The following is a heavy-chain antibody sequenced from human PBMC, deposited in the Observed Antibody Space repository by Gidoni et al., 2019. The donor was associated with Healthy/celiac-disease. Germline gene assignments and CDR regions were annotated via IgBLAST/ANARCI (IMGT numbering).Heavy chain of an antibody. Sequence: EVQLLESGGGLVQPGGSLRLSCAASGFHFSSYAMSWVRQAPGKGLGWVSAISGSGGSTYYADSVKGRFTISRDNSKNTLYLQMNSLRAEDTAVYYCAKLGSYDILTGYLDWFDPWGQGTLVTVSS. CDR3: AKLGSYDILTGYLDWFDP. V-gene: IGHV3-23*01. D-gene: IGHD3-9*01. J-gene: IGHJ5*02. CDR2: ISGSGGST. CDR1: GFHFSSYA.